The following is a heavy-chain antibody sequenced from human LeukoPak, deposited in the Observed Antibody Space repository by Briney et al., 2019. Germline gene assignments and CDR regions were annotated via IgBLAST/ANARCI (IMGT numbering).Heavy chain of an antibody. Sequence: GASVKVSCKASGYTFTSYYMHWVRQAPGQGLEWMGIINPSGGSTSYAQKFQGRVTMTRDTSTSTVYMELSSLRSEDTAVYYCVRSATIAVFRYGMDVWGQGTTVTVSS. J-gene: IGHJ6*02. CDR1: GYTFTSYY. V-gene: IGHV1-46*01. CDR3: VRSATIAVFRYGMDV. D-gene: IGHD5-24*01. CDR2: INPSGGST.